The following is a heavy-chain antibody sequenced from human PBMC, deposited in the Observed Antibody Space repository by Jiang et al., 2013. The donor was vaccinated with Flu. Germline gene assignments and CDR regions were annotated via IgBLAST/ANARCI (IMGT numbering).Heavy chain of an antibody. CDR3: ARDRGGVPLFPYYYYYGMDV. CDR2: INPNSGGT. V-gene: IGHV1-2*06. D-gene: IGHD3-16*01. J-gene: IGHJ6*02. Sequence: QAPGQGLEWMGRINPNSGGTNYAQKFQGRVTMTRDTSISTAYMELSRLRSDDTAVYYCARDRGGVPLFPYYYYYGMDVWGQGTTVTVSS.